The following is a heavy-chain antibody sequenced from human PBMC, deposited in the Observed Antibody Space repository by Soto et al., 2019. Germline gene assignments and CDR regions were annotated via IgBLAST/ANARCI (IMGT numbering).Heavy chain of an antibody. CDR3: ARVTRGVMAAFDV. D-gene: IGHD3-10*01. CDR2: IKQNESEK. CDR1: GFTFGTYW. Sequence: GGSLRLSCAASGFTFGTYWMTWVRQAPGKGLERVANIKQNESEKDYVDSVKGRFTISRDNTKNSLYLQMNSLRAEDTAVYYCARVTRGVMAAFDVWGQWTMVTVSS. V-gene: IGHV3-7*01. J-gene: IGHJ3*01.